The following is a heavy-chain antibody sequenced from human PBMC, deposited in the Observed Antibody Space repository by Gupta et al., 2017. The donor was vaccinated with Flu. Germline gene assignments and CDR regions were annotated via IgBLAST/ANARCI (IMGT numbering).Heavy chain of an antibody. CDR1: GYTFTSYY. V-gene: IGHV1-46*01. CDR3: ARRNGILTGHYYYGMDV. J-gene: IGHJ6*02. D-gene: IGHD3-9*01. Sequence: QVQLVQSGAEVKKPGASLKASCKASGYTFTSYYMHWVRQAPGQGLEWMGIINPSGGSTSYAQKFQGRVTMTRDTSTSTVYMELSSLRSEDTAVYYCARRNGILTGHYYYGMDVWGQGTTVTVSS. CDR2: INPSGGST.